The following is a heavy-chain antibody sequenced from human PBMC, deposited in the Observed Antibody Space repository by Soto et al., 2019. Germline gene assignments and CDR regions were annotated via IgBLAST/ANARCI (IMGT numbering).Heavy chain of an antibody. CDR3: ARGAAAGSRYYFEY. J-gene: IGHJ4*02. D-gene: IGHD6-13*01. Sequence: EVQLLESGGGLVQPGGSLRLSCAASGFTFSSYAMSWVRQAPGKGLEWVSTITGSSGNTYYADSVMGRFTISRDNSKNPLYLQVNSLRAEDTAVYYCARGAAAGSRYYFEYWGQGTLATVSP. V-gene: IGHV3-23*01. CDR2: ITGSSGNT. CDR1: GFTFSSYA.